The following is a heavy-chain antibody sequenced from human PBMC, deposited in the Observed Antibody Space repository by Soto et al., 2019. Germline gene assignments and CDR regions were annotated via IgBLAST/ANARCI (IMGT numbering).Heavy chain of an antibody. J-gene: IGHJ3*02. V-gene: IGHV4-39*01. D-gene: IGHD5-12*01. Sequence: SETLSLTCTVSGGSISSSSYYWGWIRQPPGKGLEWIGSIYYSGSTYYNPSLKSRVTISVDTSKNQFSLKLSSVTAADTAVYYGARTLGATVCVFDIWGKGTRVTVSS. CDR2: IYYSGST. CDR3: ARTLGATVCVFDI. CDR1: GGSISSSSYY.